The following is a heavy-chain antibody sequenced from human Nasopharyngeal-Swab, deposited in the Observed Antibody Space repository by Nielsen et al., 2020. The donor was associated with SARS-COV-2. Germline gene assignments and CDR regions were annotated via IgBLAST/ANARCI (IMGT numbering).Heavy chain of an antibody. D-gene: IGHD6-13*01. V-gene: IGHV4-31*02. CDR2: IYYSGST. J-gene: IGHJ5*02. CDR3: ARGRKQQLVLRWFDP. Sequence: RLAPGTGLEWIGYIYYSGSTYYNPSLKSRVTISVDTSKNQFSLKLSSVTAADTAVYYCARGRKQQLVLRWFDPWGQGTLVTVSS.